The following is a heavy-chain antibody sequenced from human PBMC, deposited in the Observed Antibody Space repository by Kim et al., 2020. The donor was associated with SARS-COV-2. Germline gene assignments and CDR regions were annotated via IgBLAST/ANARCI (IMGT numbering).Heavy chain of an antibody. CDR1: GGSFSGYY. V-gene: IGHV4-34*01. CDR3: ARESAASVSAD. D-gene: IGHD6-13*01. Sequence: SETLSLTCAVYGGSFSGYYWSWVRQPPGKGLEWIGEINHSGSTNYNPSLKSRVTISVDTSKNQFSLKLSSVTAADTAVYNCARESAASVSADWGQGTLVAVCS. J-gene: IGHJ4*02. CDR2: INHSGST.